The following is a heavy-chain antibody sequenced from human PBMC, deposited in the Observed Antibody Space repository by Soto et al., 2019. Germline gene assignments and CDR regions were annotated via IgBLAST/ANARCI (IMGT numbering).Heavy chain of an antibody. CDR1: GGTFSSYT. J-gene: IGHJ4*02. V-gene: IGHV1-69*08. D-gene: IGHD3-9*01. CDR3: ARERYFDWVTLFGGLYLDY. CDR2: IIPILGIA. Sequence: QVQLVQSGAEVKKPGSSVKVSCKASGGTFSSYTISWVRQAPGQGLEWMGRIIPILGIANYAQKFQGRVTITADKSTSTAYMELSSLRSEDTAVYYCARERYFDWVTLFGGLYLDYWGQGTLVTVSS.